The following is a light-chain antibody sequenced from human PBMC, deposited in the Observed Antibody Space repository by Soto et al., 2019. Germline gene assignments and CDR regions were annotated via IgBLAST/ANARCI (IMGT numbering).Light chain of an antibody. CDR3: CSFTSSTTYV. J-gene: IGLJ1*01. Sequence: QSVLTQPASVSGSLGQSITISCIGTSSDVGAYNYVSWYQQQPGKAPKLMISEVSNRPSGVSNRFSGSKSGNTASLIISGLQAEDEADYYCCSFTSSTTYVFGTGTKVTVL. CDR2: EVS. V-gene: IGLV2-14*01. CDR1: SSDVGAYNY.